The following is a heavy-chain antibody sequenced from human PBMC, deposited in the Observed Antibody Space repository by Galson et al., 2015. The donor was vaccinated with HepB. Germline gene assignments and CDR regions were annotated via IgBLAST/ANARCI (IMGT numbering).Heavy chain of an antibody. Sequence: QSGAEVKKPGESLKISCKGYGYSFTSYWIGWVRQVPGKGLEWMGIIYPGDSDTRYSPSFQGQVTISADKSISTAYLQWSSLKASDTAMYYCARHDRGFEGSSSLSDGWFDPWGQGTLVTVSS. V-gene: IGHV5-51*01. CDR2: IYPGDSDT. D-gene: IGHD6-6*01. CDR3: ARHDRGFEGSSSLSDGWFDP. CDR1: GYSFTSYW. J-gene: IGHJ5*02.